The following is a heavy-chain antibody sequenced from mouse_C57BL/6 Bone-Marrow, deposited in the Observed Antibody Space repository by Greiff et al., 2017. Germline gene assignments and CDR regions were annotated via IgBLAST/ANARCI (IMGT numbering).Heavy chain of an antibody. V-gene: IGHV14-3*01. J-gene: IGHJ4*01. CDR2: IDPANGNT. CDR1: GFNIQNTY. CDR3: AREGIYYDYYYAMDY. Sequence: VQLQQSVAELVRPGASVKLSCTASGFNIQNTYMHWVKQRPEQGLEWIGRIDPANGNTKYAPKFQGKATITADTSSNTAYLQLSSLTSEDTAIYYCAREGIYYDYYYAMDYWGQGTSVTVSS. D-gene: IGHD2-4*01.